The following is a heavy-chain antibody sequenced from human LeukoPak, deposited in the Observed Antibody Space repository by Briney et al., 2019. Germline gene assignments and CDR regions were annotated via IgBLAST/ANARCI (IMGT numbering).Heavy chain of an antibody. D-gene: IGHD4-17*01. J-gene: IGHJ2*01. Sequence: GGSLRLSCAASGFTFISYSMNWVRQAPGKGLEWVSYISSSGSTIYYADSVKGRFTISRDNAKNSLYLQMNSLRAEDTAVYYCAKFLSTVTKGYWYFDLWGRGTLVTVSS. CDR1: GFTFISYS. CDR2: ISSSGSTI. V-gene: IGHV3-48*04. CDR3: AKFLSTVTKGYWYFDL.